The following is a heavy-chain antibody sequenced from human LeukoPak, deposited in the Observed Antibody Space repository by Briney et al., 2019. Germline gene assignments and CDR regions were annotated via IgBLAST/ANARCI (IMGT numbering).Heavy chain of an antibody. Sequence: GPVKVSCKASGYTFTNCDINWVRQTTGQGLEWIGWMNPTSGKSGYAQELQGRVTMTRDTSTSTAYMELSSLTSEDTALYYCARFSPDENHGDYAFDYWGQGTLVTVSS. CDR3: ARFSPDENHGDYAFDY. V-gene: IGHV1-8*01. CDR2: MNPTSGKS. D-gene: IGHD4-17*01. J-gene: IGHJ4*02. CDR1: GYTFTNCD.